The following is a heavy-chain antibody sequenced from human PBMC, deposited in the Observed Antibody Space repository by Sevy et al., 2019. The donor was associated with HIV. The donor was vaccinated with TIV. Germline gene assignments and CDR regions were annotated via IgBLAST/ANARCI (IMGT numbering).Heavy chain of an antibody. CDR1: GGSFSGYY. CDR2: INHSGST. CDR3: AGGAPVVVGPGGPSWFDP. J-gene: IGHJ5*02. D-gene: IGHD2-2*01. V-gene: IGHV4-34*01. Sequence: TLSLTCAVYGGSFSGYYWNWIRQSPGKGLEWIGEINHSGSTHYNPSLKSRVTISVDTSKNQFSLRLNSVTAADTAVYYRAGGAPVVVGPGGPSWFDPWGQGTLVTVSS.